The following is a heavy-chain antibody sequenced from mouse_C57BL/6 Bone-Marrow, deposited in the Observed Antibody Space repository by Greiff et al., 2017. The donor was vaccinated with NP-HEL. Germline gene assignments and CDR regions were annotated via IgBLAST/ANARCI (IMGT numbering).Heavy chain of an antibody. CDR3: ARHLPYDYGDVPFAY. CDR2: ISNGGGST. D-gene: IGHD2-4*01. Sequence: EVQLVESGGGLVQPGGSLKLSCAASGFTFSDYYMYWVRQTPEKRLEWVAYISNGGGSTYYPDTVKGRFTISRDNAKNTLYLQMSRLKSEDTAMYYCARHLPYDYGDVPFAYWGQGTLVTVSA. CDR1: GFTFSDYY. V-gene: IGHV5-12*01. J-gene: IGHJ3*01.